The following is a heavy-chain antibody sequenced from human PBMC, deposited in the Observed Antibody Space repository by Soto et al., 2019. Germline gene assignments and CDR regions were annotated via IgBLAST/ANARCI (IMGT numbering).Heavy chain of an antibody. CDR1: GGSISSSSYY. V-gene: IGHV4-39*01. D-gene: IGHD3-3*01. CDR2: IYYSGST. Sequence: PSETLSLTCTVSGGSISSSSYYWGWIRQPPGKGLEWIGSIYYSGSTYYNPSLKSRVTISVDTSKNQFSLKLSSVTAADTAVYYCARLASIRFLEWLFYYYYGMDVWGQGTTVTVSS. CDR3: ARLASIRFLEWLFYYYYGMDV. J-gene: IGHJ6*02.